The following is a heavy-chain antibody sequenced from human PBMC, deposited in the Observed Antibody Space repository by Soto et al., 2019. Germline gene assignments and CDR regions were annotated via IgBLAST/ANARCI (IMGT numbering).Heavy chain of an antibody. D-gene: IGHD5-12*01. CDR2: ISARGGSL. CDR1: GFSFSSYA. J-gene: IGHJ4*02. CDR3: AKGYIEYSASVDN. V-gene: IGHV3-23*01. Sequence: EVQLLESGGGLVQPGGSLRLSYAASGFSFSSYAMVWVRQAPGKGLEWVSVISARGGSLYFADSVKGRFTISRDNSKNVLSLEMNSLRAEDTATYFCAKGYIEYSASVDNWGQGTLVVVSS.